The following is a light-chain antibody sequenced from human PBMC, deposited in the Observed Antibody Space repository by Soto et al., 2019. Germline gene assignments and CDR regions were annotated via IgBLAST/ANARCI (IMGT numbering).Light chain of an antibody. V-gene: IGKV1-12*02. CDR1: QGISTW. CDR3: QQANSFPFT. J-gene: IGKJ5*01. Sequence: DFQMTQSPSSVSAFVGDRVTISCRASQGISTWLAWYQQKPGKAPKLLIYAASNLENGVPSRFSGSASGTDFTLTISSLQPADFATYYCQQANSFPFTSGQGTRLQIK. CDR2: AAS.